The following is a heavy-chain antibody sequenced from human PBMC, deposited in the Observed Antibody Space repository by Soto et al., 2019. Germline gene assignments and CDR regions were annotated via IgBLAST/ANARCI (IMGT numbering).Heavy chain of an antibody. V-gene: IGHV4-39*01. J-gene: IGHJ5*01. Sequence: SETLSLTCTVSGGSISSSSYYWGWIRQPPGKGLEWIGSIYYSGSTYYNPSLKSRVTISVDTSKNQFSLKLSSVTAADTAVYYCARHGGPMGRGVITNWFDPWGQGTLVTVSS. CDR2: IYYSGST. D-gene: IGHD3-10*01. CDR3: ARHGGPMGRGVITNWFDP. CDR1: GGSISSSSYY.